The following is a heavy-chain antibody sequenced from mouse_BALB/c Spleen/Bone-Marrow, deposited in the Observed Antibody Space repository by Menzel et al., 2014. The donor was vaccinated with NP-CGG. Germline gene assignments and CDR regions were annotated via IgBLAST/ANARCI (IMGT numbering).Heavy chain of an antibody. D-gene: IGHD3-1*01. CDR3: ARDRGPPY. V-gene: IGHV2-9*02. CDR2: IWAGGST. Sequence: QVQLKESGPGLVAPSQSLSITCTVPGFSLTSYGVHWVRQPPGKGLEWLGVIWAGGSTNYNSALMSRLSISKDNSKSQVFLKMNSLQTDDTAMYYCARDRGPPYWGQGTLVTVSA. CDR1: GFSLTSYG. J-gene: IGHJ3*01.